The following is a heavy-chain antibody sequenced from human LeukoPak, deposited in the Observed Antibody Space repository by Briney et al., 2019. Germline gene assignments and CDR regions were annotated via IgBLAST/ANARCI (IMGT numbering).Heavy chain of an antibody. J-gene: IGHJ6*03. CDR3: ARVGIAARPGYMDV. D-gene: IGHD6-6*01. CDR2: IYYSGST. Sequence: SETLSLTCTVSGGSISSYYWSWIRQPPGKGLEWIGYIYYSGSTNYNPSLKSRVTISVDTSKNQFSLKLSSVTAADTALDYCARVGIAARPGYMDVWGKGTTVTVSS. CDR1: GGSISSYY. V-gene: IGHV4-59*01.